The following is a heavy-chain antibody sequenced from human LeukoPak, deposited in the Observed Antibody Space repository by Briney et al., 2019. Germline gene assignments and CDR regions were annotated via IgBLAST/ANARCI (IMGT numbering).Heavy chain of an antibody. CDR1: GGSISSYY. CDR3: ARDYYDFWSGYSPLYYYYGMDV. V-gene: IGHV4-4*07. CDR2: IYTSGST. D-gene: IGHD3-3*01. J-gene: IGHJ6*02. Sequence: SETLSLTCTVSGGSISSYYWSWIRQPAGEGLEWIGRIYTSGSTNYNPSLRSRVTMSVDTSKNQFSLKLSSVTAADTAVYYCARDYYDFWSGYSPLYYYYGMDVWGQGTTVTVSS.